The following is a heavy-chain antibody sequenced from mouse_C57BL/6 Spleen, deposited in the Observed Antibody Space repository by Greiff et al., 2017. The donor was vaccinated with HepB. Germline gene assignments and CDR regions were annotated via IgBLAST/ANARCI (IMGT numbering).Heavy chain of an antibody. V-gene: IGHV1-15*01. Sequence: QVQLQQSGAELVRPGASVTLSCKASGYTFTDYEMHWVKQTPVHGLEWIGAIDPETGGTAYNQKFKGKAILTADKSSITAYMELRSLTSEDSAVYYCTREGGPGAMDYWGQGTSVTVSS. CDR1: GYTFTDYE. D-gene: IGHD1-1*02. J-gene: IGHJ4*01. CDR2: IDPETGGT. CDR3: TREGGPGAMDY.